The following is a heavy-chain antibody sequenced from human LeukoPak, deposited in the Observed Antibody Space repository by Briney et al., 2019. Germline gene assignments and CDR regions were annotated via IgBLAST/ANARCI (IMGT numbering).Heavy chain of an antibody. CDR1: GGSISSGDYY. D-gene: IGHD6-13*01. Sequence: SQTLSLTCTVSGGSISSGDYYWSWIRQHPGKGLEWIGYIYYSGSTYYNPSLKSRVTISVDTSKNQFSLKLSSVTAADTAVYYCARALYSSTAEPYNWFDPWGQGTLVTVSS. V-gene: IGHV4-31*03. J-gene: IGHJ5*02. CDR3: ARALYSSTAEPYNWFDP. CDR2: IYYSGST.